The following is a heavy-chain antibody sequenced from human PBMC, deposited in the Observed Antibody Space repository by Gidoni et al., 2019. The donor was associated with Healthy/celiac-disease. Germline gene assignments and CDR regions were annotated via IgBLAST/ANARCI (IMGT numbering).Heavy chain of an antibody. D-gene: IGHD5-18*01. J-gene: IGHJ6*02. CDR3: ARGAIQLWLGGYYYYGMDV. V-gene: IGHV1-69*06. CDR2: IIPIFGTA. Sequence: QVQLVQSGAEVKKPGSSVKVSCKASGGTFSSYAISWVRQAPGQGLEWMGGIIPIFGTANYAQKFQGRVTITADKSTSTAYMELSSLRSEDTAVYYCARGAIQLWLGGYYYYGMDVWGQGTTVTVSS. CDR1: GGTFSSYA.